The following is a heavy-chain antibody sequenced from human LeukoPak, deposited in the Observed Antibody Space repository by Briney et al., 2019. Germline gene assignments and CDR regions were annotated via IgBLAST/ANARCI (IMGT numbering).Heavy chain of an antibody. CDR3: ARDLTTVVTPGGYYGMDV. Sequence: ASVKVSCKASGYTFTSYGISWVRQAPGQGLEWMGWISAYNGNTNYAQKLQGRVTMTTDTSTSTAYMELRSLRSDDTAVYYCARDLTTVVTPGGYYGMDVWGQGTTVTVSS. CDR2: ISAYNGNT. V-gene: IGHV1-18*01. CDR1: GYTFTSYG. J-gene: IGHJ6*02. D-gene: IGHD4-23*01.